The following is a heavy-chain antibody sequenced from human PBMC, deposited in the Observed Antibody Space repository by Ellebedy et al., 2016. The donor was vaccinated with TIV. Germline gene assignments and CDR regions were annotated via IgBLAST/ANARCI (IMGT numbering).Heavy chain of an antibody. J-gene: IGHJ6*02. CDR1: GFTFSSYS. CDR2: ISSSSSYI. CDR3: ARDPTTLARGMDV. Sequence: PGGSLRLSCAASGFTFSSYSMNWVRQAPGKGLEWVSSISSSSSYIYYGDSVKGRFTISRDNAKNSLYLQMNSLRAEDTAVYYCARDPTTLARGMDVWGHGTSVTVSS. V-gene: IGHV3-21*01. D-gene: IGHD2/OR15-2a*01.